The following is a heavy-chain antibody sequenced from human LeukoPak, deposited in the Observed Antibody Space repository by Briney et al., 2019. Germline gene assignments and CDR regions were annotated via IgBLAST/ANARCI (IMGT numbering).Heavy chain of an antibody. V-gene: IGHV3-53*01. CDR2: IYSDGGT. D-gene: IGHD6-19*01. CDR3: ASDGIAVADRCAGFDH. J-gene: IGHJ5*02. Sequence: GGSVRLSCAASGFTVSSNYMSWVRQAPGKGLEWVSVIYSDGGTYYTDSVKGRFTISRDNSKNTMYLQTNSLRAEDTAVYYCASDGIAVADRCAGFDHWGQGTLVTVSS. CDR1: GFTVSSNY.